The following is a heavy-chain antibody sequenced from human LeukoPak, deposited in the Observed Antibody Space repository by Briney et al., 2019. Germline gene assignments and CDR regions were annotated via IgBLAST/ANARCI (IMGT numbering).Heavy chain of an antibody. CDR2: IYYTGST. D-gene: IGHD4-23*01. CDR1: GGSISSSSYY. CDR3: ARLHYGGNYGYYYYMDV. V-gene: IGHV4-39*01. Sequence: SETLSLTCTVSGGSISSSSYYWGWIRQPPGKGLEWIGSIYYTGSTYYNPSLKSRVTISVDTSKNQFSLKLSSVTTADTAVYYCARLHYGGNYGYYYYMDVWGKGTTVTISS. J-gene: IGHJ6*03.